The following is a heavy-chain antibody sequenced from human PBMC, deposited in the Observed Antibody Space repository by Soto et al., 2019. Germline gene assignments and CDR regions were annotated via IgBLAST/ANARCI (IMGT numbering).Heavy chain of an antibody. CDR2: IWYDGSNK. CDR1: GFTFSSYG. Sequence: QVQLVESGGGVVQPGRSLRLSCAASGFTFSSYGKHWVRQAPGKGLEWVAVIWYDGSNKYYADSVKGRFTISRDNSKNTLYLQMNSLRAEDTAVYYCARSQGYSSGCVDYWGQGTLVTVSS. J-gene: IGHJ4*02. CDR3: ARSQGYSSGCVDY. V-gene: IGHV3-33*01. D-gene: IGHD6-19*01.